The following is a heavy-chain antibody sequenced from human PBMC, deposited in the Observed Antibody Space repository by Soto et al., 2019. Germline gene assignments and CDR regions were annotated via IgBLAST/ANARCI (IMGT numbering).Heavy chain of an antibody. Sequence: QVQLQESGPGLVKPSETLSLTCTVSGGSISSYYWSWIRQPPGKGLEWIGYIYYSGSTNYNPSLQSRVTISVDTSKNQFSLKLSAVTAADTAVYYCASLGGGWWIDYWGQGTLVTVSS. CDR1: GGSISSYY. V-gene: IGHV4-59*08. CDR2: IYYSGST. CDR3: ASLGGGWWIDY. D-gene: IGHD2-15*01. J-gene: IGHJ4*02.